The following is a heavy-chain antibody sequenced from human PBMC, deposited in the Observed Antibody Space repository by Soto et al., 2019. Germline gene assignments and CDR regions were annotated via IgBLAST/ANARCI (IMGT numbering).Heavy chain of an antibody. Sequence: WETLSLTFAVYGGSFSGYYWSWIRQPPGKGLEWIGEINHSGSTNYNPSLKSRVTISVDTSKNQFSLKLSSVTAADTAVYYCARGHGTYNCNNGVCHLYYYYYCMDVWGQGTTVTVSS. CDR1: GGSFSGYY. J-gene: IGHJ6*02. CDR3: ARGHGTYNCNNGVCHLYYYYYCMDV. CDR2: INHSGST. D-gene: IGHD2-8*01. V-gene: IGHV4-34*01.